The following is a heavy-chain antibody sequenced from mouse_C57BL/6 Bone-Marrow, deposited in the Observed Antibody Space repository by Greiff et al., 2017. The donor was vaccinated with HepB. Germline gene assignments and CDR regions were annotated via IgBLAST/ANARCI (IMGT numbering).Heavy chain of an antibody. CDR2: INYDGSST. CDR3: ARDLDYFDY. J-gene: IGHJ2*01. V-gene: IGHV5-16*01. CDR1: GFTFSDYY. Sequence: EVQVVESEGGLVQPGSSMKLSCTASGFTFSDYYMAWVRQVPEMGLEWVANINYDGSSTYYLDSLKSRFIISRDNAKNILYLQMSSLKSEDTATYYCARDLDYFDYWGQGTTLTVSS.